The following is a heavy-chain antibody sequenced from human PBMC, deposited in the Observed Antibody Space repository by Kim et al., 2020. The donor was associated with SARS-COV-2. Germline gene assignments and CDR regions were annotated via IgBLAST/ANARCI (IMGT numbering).Heavy chain of an antibody. D-gene: IGHD2-15*01. V-gene: IGHV1-69*13. Sequence: SVKVSCKASGGTFSSYAISWVRQAPGQGLEWMGGIMPIFGTANYAQKFQGRVTITADESTSTAYMELSSLRSEDTAVYYCARGRGRKYCSGGSCYFLYYGMDVWGQGTTVTVSS. CDR3: ARGRGRKYCSGGSCYFLYYGMDV. CDR1: GGTFSSYA. J-gene: IGHJ6*02. CDR2: IMPIFGTA.